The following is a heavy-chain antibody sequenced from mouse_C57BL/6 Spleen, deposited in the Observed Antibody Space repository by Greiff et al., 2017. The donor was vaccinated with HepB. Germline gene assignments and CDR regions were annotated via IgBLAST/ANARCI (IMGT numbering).Heavy chain of an antibody. V-gene: IGHV1-76*01. J-gene: IGHJ2*01. CDR2: IYPGSGNT. CDR3: ARRAYYSNFFDY. CDR1: GYTFTDYY. Sequence: QVHVKQSGAELVRPGASVKLSCKASGYTFTDYYINWVKQRPGQGLEWIARIYPGSGNTYYNEKFKGKATLTAEKSSSTAYMQLSSLTSEDSAVYFCARRAYYSNFFDYWGQGTTLTVSS. D-gene: IGHD2-5*01.